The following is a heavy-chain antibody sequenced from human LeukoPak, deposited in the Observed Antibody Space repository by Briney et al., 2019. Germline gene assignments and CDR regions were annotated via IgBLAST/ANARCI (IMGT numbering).Heavy chain of an antibody. CDR2: ISNDGGDT. CDR1: GFTFNNYP. D-gene: IGHD1-1*01. Sequence: GGSLRLSCYTSGFTFNNYPMSWVRQAPGKGLEWVSAISNDGGDTKYADSVKGRFTISRDNSRNTLYLQMRSLRVEGTAIYYCGRDWKLDYWGQGSLVTVSS. V-gene: IGHV3-23*01. J-gene: IGHJ4*02. CDR3: GRDWKLDY.